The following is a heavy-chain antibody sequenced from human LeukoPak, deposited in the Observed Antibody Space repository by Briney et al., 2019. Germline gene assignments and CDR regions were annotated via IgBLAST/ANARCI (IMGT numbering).Heavy chain of an antibody. CDR2: INPNSGGT. V-gene: IGHV1-2*06. J-gene: IGHJ4*02. Sequence: ASVKVSCKASGGTFSSYAISWVRQAPGQGLEWMGRINPNSGGTNYAQKFQGRVTMTRDTSISTAYMELSRLRSDDTAVYYCARGYNWNDDYWGQGTLVTVSS. CDR1: GGTFSSYA. D-gene: IGHD1-1*01. CDR3: ARGYNWNDDY.